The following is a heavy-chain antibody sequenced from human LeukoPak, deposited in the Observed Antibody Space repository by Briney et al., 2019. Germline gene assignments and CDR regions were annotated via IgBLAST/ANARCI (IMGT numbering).Heavy chain of an antibody. CDR1: GFTVSSNY. J-gene: IGHJ4*02. Sequence: GGSLRLSCVASGFTVSSNYMSWVRQAPGKGLEWVGRIKSKTDGGTTDYAAPVKGRFTISRDDSKNTLYLQMNSLKTEDTAVYYCTTDQAMAPYWGQGTLVTVSS. CDR2: IKSKTDGGTT. D-gene: IGHD5-18*01. CDR3: TTDQAMAPY. V-gene: IGHV3-15*01.